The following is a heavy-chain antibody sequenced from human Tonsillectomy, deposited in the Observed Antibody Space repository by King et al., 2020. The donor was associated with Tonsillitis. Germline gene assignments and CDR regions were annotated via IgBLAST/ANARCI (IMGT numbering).Heavy chain of an antibody. V-gene: IGHV2-70*01. CDR3: ARSPGGIAVAGFDY. CDR2: IDWDGGK. D-gene: IGHD6-19*01. CDR1: GFSLSTYGMC. J-gene: IGHJ4*02. Sequence: VTLKESGPALVQATQTLTLTCTFSGFSLSTYGMCVNWIRQPPGKALEWLSVIDWDGGKYYTTSLETRLTISRDTSKNQVVLTMTNMDPVDTATYYCARSPGGIAVAGFDYWGQGTLVTVSS.